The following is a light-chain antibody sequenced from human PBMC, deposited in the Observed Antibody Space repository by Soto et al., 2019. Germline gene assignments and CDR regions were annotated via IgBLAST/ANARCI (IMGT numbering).Light chain of an antibody. Sequence: DIVMTQSPLSLPVIPGEPASISCRSSESLLHANGYNYLDWYLQKPGRSPQLLIYLGSNRASGGPDRFSGSGSGTDFTLKISRGEPEDVGVYYCMQALQTPWTFGPGTKVEIK. J-gene: IGKJ1*01. CDR2: LGS. CDR1: ESLLHANGYNY. CDR3: MQALQTPWT. V-gene: IGKV2-28*01.